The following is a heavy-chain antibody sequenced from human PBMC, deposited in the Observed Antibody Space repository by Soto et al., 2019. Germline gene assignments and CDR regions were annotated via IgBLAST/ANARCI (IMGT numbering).Heavy chain of an antibody. J-gene: IGHJ4*02. D-gene: IGHD3-22*01. CDR1: GFTFSSYA. V-gene: IGHV3-23*01. Sequence: GGSLRLSCAASGFTFSSYAMSWVRQAPGKGLEWVSAISGSGGSTYYADSVKGRFTISRDNSKNTLYLQMNSLRAEDTAVYYCAKKRYYYDSSPLDYWGQGTLVTVSS. CDR3: AKKRYYYDSSPLDY. CDR2: ISGSGGST.